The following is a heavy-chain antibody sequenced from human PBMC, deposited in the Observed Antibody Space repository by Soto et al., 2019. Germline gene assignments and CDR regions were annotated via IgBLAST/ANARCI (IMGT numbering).Heavy chain of an antibody. CDR3: AGVVWFRGMDV. V-gene: IGHV6-1*01. D-gene: IGHD3-16*01. CDR1: GDSVSSSSAA. J-gene: IGHJ6*02. CDR2: TYYRSKWIH. Sequence: SETLSLTCDISGDSVSSSSAAWNWIRQSPSRGLEWLGRTYYRSKWIHEYTVSMESRITINPDTSKNQFSLHIYSVTPEDTAVYYCAGVVWFRGMDVWGQGTPVTVSS.